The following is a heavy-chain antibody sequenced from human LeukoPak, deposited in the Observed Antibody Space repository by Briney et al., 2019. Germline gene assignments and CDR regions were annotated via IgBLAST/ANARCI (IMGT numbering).Heavy chain of an antibody. V-gene: IGHV4-34*01. CDR1: GGSFSGYY. D-gene: IGHD5-18*01. CDR2: INHSGST. J-gene: IGHJ4*02. CDR3: ARGKLPMHRYSYGYTHFDY. Sequence: SETLSLTCAVYGGSFSGYYWSWIRQPPGKGLEWIGEINHSGSTNYNPSLKSRVTISVDTSKNQFSLKLSSVTAADTAVYYCARGKLPMHRYSYGYTHFDYWGQGTLVTVSS.